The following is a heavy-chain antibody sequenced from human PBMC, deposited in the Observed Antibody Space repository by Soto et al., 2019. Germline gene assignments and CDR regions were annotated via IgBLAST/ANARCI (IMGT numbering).Heavy chain of an antibody. Sequence: QVQLVESGGGVVQPGNSLRLSCAASGFTFSSYGMHWVRQAPGKGLEWVAVIWYDGSNKYYADSVKGRFTISRDHSKITLYLQMNSLRAEDTAVYSWARDQQWLVRCYFDFWGQGTLVTVSS. CDR3: ARDQQWLVRCYFDF. V-gene: IGHV3-33*01. D-gene: IGHD6-19*01. CDR2: IWYDGSNK. CDR1: GFTFSSYG. J-gene: IGHJ4*02.